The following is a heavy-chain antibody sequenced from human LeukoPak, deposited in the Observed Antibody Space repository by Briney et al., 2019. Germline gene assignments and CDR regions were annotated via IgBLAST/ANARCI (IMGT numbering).Heavy chain of an antibody. CDR2: IYHSGST. V-gene: IGHV4-38-2*02. CDR1: GYSISSGYY. CDR3: ARGRGLPRTGWFDP. J-gene: IGHJ5*02. Sequence: SETLSLACTVSGYSISSGYYWGWIRQPPGKGLEWIGSIYHSGSTYYNPSLKSRVTISVDTSKNQFSLKLGSVTAADTAVYYCARGRGLPRTGWFDPWGQGTLVTVSS. D-gene: IGHD3-10*01.